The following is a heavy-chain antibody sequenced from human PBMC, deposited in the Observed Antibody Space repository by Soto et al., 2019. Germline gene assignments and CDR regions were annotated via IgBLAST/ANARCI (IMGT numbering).Heavy chain of an antibody. Sequence: GGSLRLSCIGSGFTFSSYDMTWVRQAPGKGLESVASLRYDGSQKAYVDSVKGRFSISRDNSKSTLYLQMNNLKGEDTATYYCAREAGNLSFDVWGQGTMVTVSS. CDR2: LRYDGSQK. CDR3: AREAGNLSFDV. D-gene: IGHD1-1*01. V-gene: IGHV3-30*02. J-gene: IGHJ3*01. CDR1: GFTFSSYD.